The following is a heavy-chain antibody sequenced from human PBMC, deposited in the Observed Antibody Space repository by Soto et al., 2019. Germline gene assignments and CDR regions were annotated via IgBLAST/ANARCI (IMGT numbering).Heavy chain of an antibody. CDR2: IYYSGST. V-gene: IGHV4-59*01. Sequence: SETLSLTCTVSGAPISSYYWSWIRQPPGKGLEWIGYIYYSGSTNYNPSLKSRVTISVDTSKNQFSLKLSSVTAADTAVYYCARAYGGYADYWGQGALVTVS. D-gene: IGHD5-12*01. CDR1: GAPISSYY. J-gene: IGHJ4*02. CDR3: ARAYGGYADY.